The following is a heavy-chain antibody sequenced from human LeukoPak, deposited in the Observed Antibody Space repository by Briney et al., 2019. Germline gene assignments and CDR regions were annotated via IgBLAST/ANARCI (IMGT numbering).Heavy chain of an antibody. CDR2: TYYRSKWYN. V-gene: IGHV6-1*01. J-gene: IGHJ5*02. Sequence: SQTLSLTCAISGDSVSSNSAAWNWIRQSPSRGLEWLGRTYYRSKWYNDYAVSVKSRITINPDTSKNQFSLQLNSVTPEDTAVYYCARSRYNWNYEGNWFDPWGQGTLVTVSS. D-gene: IGHD1-7*01. CDR3: ARSRYNWNYEGNWFDP. CDR1: GDSVSSNSAA.